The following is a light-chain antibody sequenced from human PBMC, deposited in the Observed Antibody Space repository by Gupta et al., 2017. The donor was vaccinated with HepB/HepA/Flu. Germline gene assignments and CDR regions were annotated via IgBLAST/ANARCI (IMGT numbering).Light chain of an antibody. CDR2: GAS. J-gene: IGKJ4*01. CDR3: RHKKSYPIT. Sequence: DIQMTQSPSSLSASVGETVTITCRASQGINNDLAWFQQKPGEAPKSLIHGASSLQSGVPSRFSGSGFGTDFTLSIIGRQPEDFATYYCRHKKSYPITLGRGTKVEI. CDR1: QGINND. V-gene: IGKV1-16*01.